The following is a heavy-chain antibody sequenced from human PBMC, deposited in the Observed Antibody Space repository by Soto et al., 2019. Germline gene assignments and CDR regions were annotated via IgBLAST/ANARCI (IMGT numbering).Heavy chain of an antibody. Sequence: SQTLSLTCAISGDSVSSNSAAWNWIRQSPSRGLEWLGRTYYRSKWYNDYAVSVKSRITINPDTSKNQFSLQLNSVTPEDTAVYYCARVKYSSSSGGPNFDYWGQGTLVTVSS. CDR2: TYYRSKWYN. J-gene: IGHJ4*02. D-gene: IGHD6-6*01. V-gene: IGHV6-1*01. CDR3: ARVKYSSSSGGPNFDY. CDR1: GDSVSSNSAA.